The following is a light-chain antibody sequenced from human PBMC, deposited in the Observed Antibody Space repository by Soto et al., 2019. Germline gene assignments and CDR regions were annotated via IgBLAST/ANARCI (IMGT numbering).Light chain of an antibody. V-gene: IGKV3-11*01. CDR1: QSVSSN. J-gene: IGKJ1*01. Sequence: ERVMTQSPGTLSLSPGERATLSCRASQSVSSNLAWYQQKPGQAPRLLIYGASNRATGIPARFSGSGSGTDFTLTISSLEPEDFAVYYCQQRSNWPPWTFGQGTKVDIK. CDR3: QQRSNWPPWT. CDR2: GAS.